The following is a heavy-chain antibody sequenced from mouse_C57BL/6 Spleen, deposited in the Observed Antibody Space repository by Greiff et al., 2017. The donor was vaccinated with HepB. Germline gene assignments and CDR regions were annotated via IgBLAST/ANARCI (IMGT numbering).Heavy chain of an antibody. CDR2: IYPGDGDT. V-gene: IGHV1-82*01. CDR3: ARGGPLQAWFAY. CDR1: GYAFSSSW. Sequence: VQLQQSGPELVKPGASVKISCKASGYAFSSSWMNWVKQRPGKGLEWIGRIYPGDGDTNYNGKFKGKATLTADKSSSTAYMQLSSLTSEDSAVYFGARGGPLQAWFAYWVQGTLVTVSA. J-gene: IGHJ3*01. D-gene: IGHD1-1*01.